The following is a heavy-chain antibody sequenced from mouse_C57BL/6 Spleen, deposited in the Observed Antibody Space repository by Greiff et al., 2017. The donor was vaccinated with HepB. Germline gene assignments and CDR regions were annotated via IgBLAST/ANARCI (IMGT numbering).Heavy chain of an antibody. CDR3: ARDGLAWFAY. CDR2: ISSGSSTI. J-gene: IGHJ3*01. V-gene: IGHV5-17*01. Sequence: EVMLVESGGGLVKPGGSLKLSCAASGFTFSDYGMHWVRQAPEKGLEWVAYISSGSSTIYYADTVKGRFTISRDNAKNTLFLQMTSLRSEDTAMYYCARDGLAWFAYWGQGTLVTVSA. D-gene: IGHD2-3*01. CDR1: GFTFSDYG.